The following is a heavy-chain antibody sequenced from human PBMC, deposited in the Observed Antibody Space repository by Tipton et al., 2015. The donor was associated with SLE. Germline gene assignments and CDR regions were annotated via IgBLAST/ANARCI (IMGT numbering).Heavy chain of an antibody. J-gene: IGHJ3*02. V-gene: IGHV3-48*03. CDR3: ARASTYYDFWSGYYTLDAFDI. CDR1: GFTFSSYE. D-gene: IGHD3-3*01. CDR2: ISSSGSTT. Sequence: SLRLSCAASGFTFSSYEMNWVRQAPGKGLEWGSYISSSGSTTYYADSVKGRFTISRDNAKNTLYLQMNSLRAEDTAVYYCARASTYYDFWSGYYTLDAFDIWGQGTMVTVSS.